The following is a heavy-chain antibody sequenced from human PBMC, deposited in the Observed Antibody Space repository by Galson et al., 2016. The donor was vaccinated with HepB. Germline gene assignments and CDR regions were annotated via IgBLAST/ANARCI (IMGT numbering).Heavy chain of an antibody. Sequence: SVKVSCKVSEYTHTELSIHWVRQAPGKGLEWMGGFDPENGGTVYAQKLQGGVTMTEETSTDTAYMELSSLRSEDTAVYYCATGLHQEPIGLPPGTLLQEHLWG. J-gene: IGHJ6*01. CDR3: ATGLHQEPIGLPPGTLLQEHL. V-gene: IGHV1-24*01. CDR1: EYTHTELS. CDR2: FDPENGGT.